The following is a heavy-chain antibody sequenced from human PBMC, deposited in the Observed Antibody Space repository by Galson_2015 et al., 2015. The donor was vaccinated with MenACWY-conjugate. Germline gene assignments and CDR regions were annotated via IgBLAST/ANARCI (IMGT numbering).Heavy chain of an antibody. J-gene: IGHJ6*02. CDR3: VRDQDRNYNFYGLDV. Sequence: ETLSLTCSVSGGYIRSHYWSWIRQPPGKGLEWIGYMYYTGSTNYNPSLESRVSMSIDTSENQFSLKLTSVTAADTAVYYCVRDQDRNYNFYGLDVWGQGTTVIVSS. V-gene: IGHV4-59*11. CDR1: GGYIRSHY. CDR2: MYYTGST.